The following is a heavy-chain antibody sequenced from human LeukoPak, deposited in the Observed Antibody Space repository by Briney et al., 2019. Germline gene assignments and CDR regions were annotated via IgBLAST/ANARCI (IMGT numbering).Heavy chain of an antibody. CDR2: ISYDGSNT. CDR1: GFTFSSYA. J-gene: IGHJ4*02. D-gene: IGHD6-13*01. V-gene: IGHV3-30*04. CDR3: TKCLAEPGMCYFDY. Sequence: GGSLRLSCAPSGFTFSSYAMHWVRQAPGKGLEWVAVISYDGSNTYYADSVKGRFTITRDNSKNTLSLQLSSLRVEDTAVYYCTKCLAEPGMCYFDYWGQGTLVTVSS.